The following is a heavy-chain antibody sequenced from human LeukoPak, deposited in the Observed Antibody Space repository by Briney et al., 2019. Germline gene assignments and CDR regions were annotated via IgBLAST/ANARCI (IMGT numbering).Heavy chain of an antibody. D-gene: IGHD6-13*01. CDR1: GFTVSSNY. Sequence: PGGSLRLSCAASGFTVSSNYMSWVRQAPGKGLEWVSVIYSGSSTYYADSVKGRFTISRDNSKNTLYLQMNSLRAEDTAVYYCTRGPIAAAGNYWGQGTLVTASS. CDR3: TRGPIAAAGNY. CDR2: IYSGSST. V-gene: IGHV3-53*01. J-gene: IGHJ4*02.